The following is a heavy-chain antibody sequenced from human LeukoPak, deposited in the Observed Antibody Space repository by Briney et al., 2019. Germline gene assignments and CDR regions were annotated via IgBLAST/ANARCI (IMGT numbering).Heavy chain of an antibody. CDR1: GGSISSYY. V-gene: IGHV4-59*12. D-gene: IGHD6-13*01. CDR2: IYYSGST. Sequence: NPSETLSLTCSVSGGSISSYYWSWIRQPPGKGLEWIGFIYYSGSTNYNPSLKSRVIISVDTSKNQFSLKLSSVTAADTAVYYCARVEAAAGHFDPWGQGTLVTVSS. J-gene: IGHJ5*02. CDR3: ARVEAAAGHFDP.